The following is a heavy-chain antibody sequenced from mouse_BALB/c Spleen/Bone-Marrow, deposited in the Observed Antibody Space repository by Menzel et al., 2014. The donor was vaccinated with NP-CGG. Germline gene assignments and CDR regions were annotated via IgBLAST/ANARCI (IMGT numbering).Heavy chain of an antibody. J-gene: IGHJ3*01. CDR2: SRNKAKYYTT. CDR1: GFTFSDFY. V-gene: IGHV7-1*02. CDR3: ARDVGYGNYFVY. D-gene: IGHD2-10*02. Sequence: EVNLVESGGGLVQPGDSLRLSCATSGFTFSDFYMDWVRQPPGKRLEWIAASRNKAKYYTTEYSASVKGRLIVSRDTSQSVLYLQMNALRAEDTAIYYCARDVGYGNYFVYWGQGTLVTVSA.